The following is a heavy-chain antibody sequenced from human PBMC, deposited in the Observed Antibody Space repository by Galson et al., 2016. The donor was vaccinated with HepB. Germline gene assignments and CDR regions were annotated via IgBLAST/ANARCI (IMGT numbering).Heavy chain of an antibody. Sequence: SLRLSCAASGFTFRNYGMTWVRQAPGKGLEVVSSISRSGDSTDYADSVKGRFTISRDNSKKTLSLQMNGLTADDTAIYYCVQGSTAPAVWGEGTTVTVSS. J-gene: IGHJ6*04. CDR3: VQGSTAPAV. V-gene: IGHV3-23*01. D-gene: IGHD2-2*01. CDR1: GFTFRNYG. CDR2: ISRSGDST.